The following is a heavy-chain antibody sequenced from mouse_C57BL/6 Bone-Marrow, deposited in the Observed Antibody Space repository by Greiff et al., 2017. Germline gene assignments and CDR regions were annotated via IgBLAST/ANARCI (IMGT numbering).Heavy chain of an antibody. CDR1: GFNIKDDY. V-gene: IGHV14-4*01. D-gene: IGHD2-1*01. CDR3: SVGGNCYAMDY. Sequence: EVQRVESGAELVRPGASVKLSCTASGFNIKDDYMHWVKQRPEQGLEWIGWIDPENGDTEYASKFQGKATITADTSSNTAYLQLSSLTSEDIAVYYCSVGGNCYAMDYWGKGTSVTVSS. J-gene: IGHJ4*01. CDR2: IDPENGDT.